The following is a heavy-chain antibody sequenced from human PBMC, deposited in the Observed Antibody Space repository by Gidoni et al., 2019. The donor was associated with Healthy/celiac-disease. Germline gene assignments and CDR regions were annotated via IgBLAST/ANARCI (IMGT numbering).Heavy chain of an antibody. V-gene: IGHV1-2*04. CDR1: GYTFTGYY. CDR2: INPNSGGT. D-gene: IGHD6-19*01. CDR3: ARVEYGSGSDFDY. Sequence: QVQLVQSGAEVKKPGASVTVSCKASGYTFTGYYMHWVRQAPGQGLEWMGWINPNSGGTNYAQKFQGWVTMTRDTSISTAYMELSRLRSDDTAVYYCARVEYGSGSDFDYWGQGTLVTVSS. J-gene: IGHJ4*02.